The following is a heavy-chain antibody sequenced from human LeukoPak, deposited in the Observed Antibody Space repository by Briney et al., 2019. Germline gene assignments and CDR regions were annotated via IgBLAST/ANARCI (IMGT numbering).Heavy chain of an antibody. D-gene: IGHD5-24*01. CDR3: AHCEGYNYDFRY. CDR1: GFSLSTSGVG. V-gene: IGHV2-5*02. Sequence: SGPTLVNPTQTLTLTCTFSGFSLSTSGVGVGWIRQPPGKALEWLALISWDDDERYSPSLKSRLTITKDTSKNQVVLTMTNMDPVDTATYYCAHCEGYNYDFRYWGQGALVTVSS. CDR2: ISWDDDE. J-gene: IGHJ4*02.